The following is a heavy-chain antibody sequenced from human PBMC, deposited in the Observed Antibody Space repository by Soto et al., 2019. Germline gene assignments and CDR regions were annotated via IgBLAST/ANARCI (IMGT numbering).Heavy chain of an antibody. J-gene: IGHJ5*02. CDR3: TRDASRDSSARGWFDP. CDR2: ISSNSAYI. V-gene: IGHV3-21*01. CDR1: GFTFRSFT. Sequence: PGGSLGLSCAASGFTFRSFTMNWVRQAPGKGLEWVSTISSNSAYIYYTDALRGRFTISRDNAKNSRHLQMNSLRAEDTAVYYCTRDASRDSSARGWFDPWGPGTLVTVSS. D-gene: IGHD6-13*01.